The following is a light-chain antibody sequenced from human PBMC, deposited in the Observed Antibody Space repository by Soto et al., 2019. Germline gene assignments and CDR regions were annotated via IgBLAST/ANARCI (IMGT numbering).Light chain of an antibody. Sequence: QSALTQPASVSGSPGQSITISCTGTSSDFGGYDFVSWYQQRPGKAPKLIIYDVSNRPSGVSNRFSGSKSGNTASLTISGLQAEDEADYYCTSYTRSDIGVFGGGTKLTVL. CDR1: SSDFGGYDF. CDR3: TSYTRSDIGV. J-gene: IGLJ3*02. V-gene: IGLV2-14*01. CDR2: DVS.